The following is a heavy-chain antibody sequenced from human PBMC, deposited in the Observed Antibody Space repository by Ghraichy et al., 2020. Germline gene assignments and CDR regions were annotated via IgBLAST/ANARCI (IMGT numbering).Heavy chain of an antibody. D-gene: IGHD3-22*01. CDR2: VTHTENT. CDR3: ARGPPIVVDDSGYYRFDY. CDR1: GGPFSGYY. Sequence: SETLSLTCAVYGGPFSGYYWTWIRQPPGKGLEWIGEVTHTENTNYNTSLKSRVAISIDTSKNQFSLKLTPVTAADTAVYYCARGPPIVVDDSGYYRFDYWGQGILVTVSS. J-gene: IGHJ4*02. V-gene: IGHV4-34*01.